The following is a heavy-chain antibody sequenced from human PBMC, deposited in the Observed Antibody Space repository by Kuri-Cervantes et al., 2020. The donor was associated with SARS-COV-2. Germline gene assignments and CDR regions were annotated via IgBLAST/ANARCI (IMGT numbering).Heavy chain of an antibody. V-gene: IGHV4-34*01. CDR3: ARVSSVPAQLSYSRYYYIDV. CDR1: GGSFSGYY. D-gene: IGHD2-15*01. J-gene: IGHJ6*03. CDR2: INHSGST. Sequence: SETLSLTCAVYGGSFSGYYWSWIRQPSGKGLEWIGEINHSGSTNYNPSLKSRVTISIDTSQSRFSLHLTSVTAADTAVYFCARVSSVPAQLSYSRYYYIDVWGKGTTVTVSS.